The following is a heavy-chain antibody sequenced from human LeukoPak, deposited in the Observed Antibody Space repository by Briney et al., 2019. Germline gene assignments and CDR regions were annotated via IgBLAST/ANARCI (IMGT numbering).Heavy chain of an antibody. CDR3: AKRGVVIRVILVGFHKEAYYFDS. CDR2: ISDSGGRT. Sequence: AGSLRLSCAVSGITLSNYGMSWVRQAPGNGLEWVAGISDSGGRTNYADSVKGRFTISRDNPKNTLYLQMNSLRAEDTAVYFCAKRGVVIRVILVGFHKEAYYFDSWGQGALVTVSS. V-gene: IGHV3-23*01. D-gene: IGHD3-22*01. CDR1: GITLSNYG. J-gene: IGHJ4*02.